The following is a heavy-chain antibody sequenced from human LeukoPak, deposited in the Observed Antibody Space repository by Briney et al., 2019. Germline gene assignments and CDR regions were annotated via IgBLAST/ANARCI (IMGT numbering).Heavy chain of an antibody. CDR3: ARDVYYGSGSYFFDY. CDR2: IKQDGSEE. D-gene: IGHD3-10*01. Sequence: GGSLRLSCAASGFTFSSYWMAWVRQAPGKGLEWVAIIKQDGSEEYYVDSVKGRFTISRDNAENSLYLQMNSLRAEDTAVYYCARDVYYGSGSYFFDYWGQGTLVTVSS. CDR1: GFTFSSYW. J-gene: IGHJ4*02. V-gene: IGHV3-7*05.